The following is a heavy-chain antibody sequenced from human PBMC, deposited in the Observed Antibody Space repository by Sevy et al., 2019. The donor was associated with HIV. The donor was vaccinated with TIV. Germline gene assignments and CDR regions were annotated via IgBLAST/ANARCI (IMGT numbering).Heavy chain of an antibody. CDR2: MYSGGSP. Sequence: GGSLRLSYAASGFSISNNYTVWVRQAPGKGLEWVSVMYSGGSPYYADSVKGRFALSRDMSKNTVYLQMNSLRAEDTAVYYCARGYCGGGSCTAFDPWGQGTLVTVSS. V-gene: IGHV3-53*01. CDR3: ARGYCGGGSCTAFDP. J-gene: IGHJ5*02. CDR1: GFSISNNY. D-gene: IGHD2-15*01.